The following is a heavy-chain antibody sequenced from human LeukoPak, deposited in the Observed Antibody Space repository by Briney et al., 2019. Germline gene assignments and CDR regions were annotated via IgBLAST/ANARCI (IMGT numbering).Heavy chain of an antibody. CDR1: GGSISSSSYY. CDR2: IYTSGST. Sequence: SETLSLTCTVSGGSISSSSYYWGWIRQPPGKGLEWIGRIYTSGSTNYNPSLKSRVTMSVDTSKNQFSLKLSSVTAADTAVYYCASSGSPRRYYYYGMDVWGQGTTVTVSS. V-gene: IGHV4-39*07. J-gene: IGHJ6*02. CDR3: ASSGSPRRYYYYGMDV. D-gene: IGHD1-26*01.